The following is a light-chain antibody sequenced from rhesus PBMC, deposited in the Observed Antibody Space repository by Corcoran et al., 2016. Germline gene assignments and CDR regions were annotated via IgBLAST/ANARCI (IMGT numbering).Light chain of an antibody. CDR1: QGISNW. CDR3: QQHDNSPPT. CDR2: RAS. Sequence: DIQMTQSPSSLSAPVGDRVTITFRASQGISNWLAWYQQKPGKAPNLLIYRASNLETGVPSRFSGSGSGTDFTLTSSSLRPENNATYYCQQHDNSPPTYGEGTKVELK. J-gene: IGKJ4*01. V-gene: IGKV1-69*01.